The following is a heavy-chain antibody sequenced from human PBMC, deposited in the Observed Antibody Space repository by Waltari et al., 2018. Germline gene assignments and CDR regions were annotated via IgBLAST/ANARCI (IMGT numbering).Heavy chain of an antibody. D-gene: IGHD6-6*01. V-gene: IGHV3-33*03. Sequence: QVQLVESGGGVVQPGGSLRLSCGGSGFTFNTYGLHWVRQAPGKGLEWVAFIWYDGTKTYYADSVKGRFTISRDNAKNSLYLQMNSLRAEDTAVYYCARWSGSSSDYWGQGTLVTVSS. CDR1: GFTFNTYG. CDR2: IWYDGTKT. CDR3: ARWSGSSSDY. J-gene: IGHJ4*02.